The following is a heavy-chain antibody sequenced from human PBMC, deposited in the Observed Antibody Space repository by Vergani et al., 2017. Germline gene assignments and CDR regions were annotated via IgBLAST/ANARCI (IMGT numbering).Heavy chain of an antibody. CDR2: IHPGDSDT. CDR1: GYNFPNYW. V-gene: IGHV5-51*03. Sequence: EVQLVQTGAEVKKPGESLKISCKGSGYNFPNYWIGWVRQMPGKGLEWMGIIHPGDSDTRYSPSFQGHVTISADKSFSTAYLHWSSLKAADTAMYYCARRTAWVYGDYVDYWGQGTLVTVSS. CDR3: ARRTAWVYGDYVDY. J-gene: IGHJ4*02. D-gene: IGHD4-17*01.